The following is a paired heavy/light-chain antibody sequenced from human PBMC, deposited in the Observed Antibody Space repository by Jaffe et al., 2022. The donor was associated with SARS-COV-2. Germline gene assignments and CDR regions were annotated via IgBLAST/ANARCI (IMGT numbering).Heavy chain of an antibody. J-gene: IGHJ4*02. D-gene: IGHD3-22*01. Sequence: QVQLKESGPGLVKPSETLSLTCTVSSGSITSHDWTWIRQPPGKGLEWIGYISYTGDTNSNPSLKGRVTISLDTSRNQFSLKLNSVTAADTAVYYCAGGDSGGYYDFDDWGQGTLVTVSS. CDR3: AGGDSGGYYDFDD. CDR1: SGSITSHD. V-gene: IGHV4-59*11. CDR2: ISYTGDT.
Light chain of an antibody. CDR1: QSISNW. CDR2: KAS. J-gene: IGKJ5*01. Sequence: DIQMTQSPSTLSASVGDRVTITCRASQSISNWLAWYQQKPGKAPKVVIYKASVLQSGVPSRFSGSGSGTEFTLTISSLQPDDFATYYCQHYNTYPITFGQGTRLEIK. V-gene: IGKV1-5*03. CDR3: QHYNTYPIT.